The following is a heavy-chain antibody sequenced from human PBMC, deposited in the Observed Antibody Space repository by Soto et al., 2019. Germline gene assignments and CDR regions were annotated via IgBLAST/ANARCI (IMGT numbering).Heavy chain of an antibody. CDR3: ARQGYYGSGSYYPSYYGMDV. V-gene: IGHV1-18*01. J-gene: IGHJ6*02. D-gene: IGHD3-10*01. CDR1: GYTFTSYG. CDR2: ISAYNGNT. Sequence: GASVKVSCKASGYTFTSYGISWVRQAPGQGLEWMGWISAYNGNTNYAQKLQGRVTMTTDTSTSTAYMELRSLRSDDTAVYYCARQGYYGSGSYYPSYYGMDVWGQGTTVTVSS.